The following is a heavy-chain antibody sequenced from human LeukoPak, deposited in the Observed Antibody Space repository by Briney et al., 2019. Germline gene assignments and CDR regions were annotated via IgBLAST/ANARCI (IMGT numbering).Heavy chain of an antibody. Sequence: SETLSLTCTVSGGSISSYYWSWIRQPPGKGLEWIGYIYYSGSTNYNPSLKSRVTISVDTSKNQFSLKLSSVTAADTAVYYCARHYYDSSGYYGPDYYYYGMDVWGQGTTVTVPS. CDR3: ARHYYDSSGYYGPDYYYYGMDV. CDR2: IYYSGST. D-gene: IGHD3-22*01. J-gene: IGHJ6*02. V-gene: IGHV4-59*08. CDR1: GGSISSYY.